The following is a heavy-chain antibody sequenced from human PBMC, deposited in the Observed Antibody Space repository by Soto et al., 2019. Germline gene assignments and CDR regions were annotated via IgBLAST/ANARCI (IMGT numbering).Heavy chain of an antibody. J-gene: IGHJ4*02. D-gene: IGHD6-19*01. Sequence: EVQLVESGGGLVKPGGSLRLSCAGSGFTFSNVWMNWVRQAPGKGLEWVGRIKSETDGGTIDYAAPVKGRFTISRDDSNNPLYLQMNSLKTEDTATYYCTPLALKYNSDWYPLSDWGQVNRVTVSS. CDR2: IKSETDGGTI. CDR3: TPLALKYNSDWYPLSD. V-gene: IGHV3-15*07. CDR1: GFTFSNVW.